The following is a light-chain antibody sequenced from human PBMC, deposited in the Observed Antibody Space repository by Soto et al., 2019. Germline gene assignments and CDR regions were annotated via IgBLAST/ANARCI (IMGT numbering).Light chain of an antibody. J-gene: IGKJ1*01. CDR1: QSVSSAN. V-gene: IGKV3-20*01. CDR3: QKYRSSPPT. CDR2: AAS. Sequence: DIVLTQSPVTLSLSPGERATLSCRASQSVSSANLAWYQQKPGQAPRLLIYAASTRATGIPDRFSGGGSGTDFTLTISRLEPEDFAVFYCQKYRSSPPTFGQGTKVDIK.